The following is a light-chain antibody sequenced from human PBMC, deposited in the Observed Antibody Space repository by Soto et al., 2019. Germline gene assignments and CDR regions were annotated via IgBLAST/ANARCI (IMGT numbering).Light chain of an antibody. CDR3: QQYDNLHRWT. CDR1: QDISNY. CDR2: DAS. V-gene: IGKV1-33*01. Sequence: DIQMTQSPSSLSASVGDRVTITCQASQDISNYLNWYQQKPGKAPKLLIYDASNLETGVPSRFSGSGSGTDFTFTISSLQPEDIATYYCQQYDNLHRWTFGQGTKVEIK. J-gene: IGKJ1*01.